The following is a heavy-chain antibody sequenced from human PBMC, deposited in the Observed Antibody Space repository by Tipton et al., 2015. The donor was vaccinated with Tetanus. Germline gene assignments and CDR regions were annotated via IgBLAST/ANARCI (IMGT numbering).Heavy chain of an antibody. J-gene: IGHJ4*02. CDR2: ISGSGGST. Sequence: SLRLSCAASEFTFSSYAMSWVRQAPGKGLEWVSAISGSGGSTYYADSVKGRFTISRDNSKNTLYLQMNSLRAEDTAVYYCAKAAVAGTVSRLDYWGQGTLVTVSS. V-gene: IGHV3-23*01. D-gene: IGHD6-19*01. CDR3: AKAAVAGTVSRLDY. CDR1: EFTFSSYA.